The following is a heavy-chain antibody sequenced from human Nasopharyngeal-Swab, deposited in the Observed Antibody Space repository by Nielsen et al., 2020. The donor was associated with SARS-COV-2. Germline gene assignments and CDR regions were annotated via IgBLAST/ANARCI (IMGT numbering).Heavy chain of an antibody. D-gene: IGHD3-16*01. CDR2: ISSDGGST. V-gene: IGHV3-64*01. J-gene: IGHJ6*02. CDR3: ARGGSYYYYYGMDV. Sequence: VRQAPGKGLDYVSAISSDGGSTYYANSVKGRFTISRDNSKNTLYLQMGSLRAEDMAVYYCARGGSYYYYYGMDVWGQGTTVTVSS.